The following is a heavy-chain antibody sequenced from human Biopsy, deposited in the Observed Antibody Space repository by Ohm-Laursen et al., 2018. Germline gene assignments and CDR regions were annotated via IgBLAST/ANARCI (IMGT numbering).Heavy chain of an antibody. CDR1: RDSISNYY. D-gene: IGHD2-21*01. J-gene: IGHJ4*02. CDR2: IYYTGST. CDR3: ARDSRGGHLNTTLIAGKNLDS. Sequence: SDTLSLTYTVSRDSISNYYWNWIRQSPGKGLEWIGYIYYTGSTNYNPSVKSRVTISVDTSKNQFSLKLNSVTAADTAVYFCARDSRGGHLNTTLIAGKNLDSWGQGILVTVSS. V-gene: IGHV4-59*01.